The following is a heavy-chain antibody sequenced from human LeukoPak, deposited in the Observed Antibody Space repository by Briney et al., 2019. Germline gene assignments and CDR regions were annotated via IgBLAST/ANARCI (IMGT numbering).Heavy chain of an antibody. J-gene: IGHJ4*02. D-gene: IGHD3-3*01. V-gene: IGHV1-69*01. CDR1: GGTFSSYA. CDR3: ARGSFTYYDFWSGYSYFDY. CDR2: IIPIFGTA. Sequence: SVKVSCKASGGTFSSYAISWVRQAPGQGLEWVGGIIPIFGTANYAQKFQGRVTITADESTSTAYMELSSLRSEDTAVYYCARGSFTYYDFWSGYSYFDYWGQGTLVTVSS.